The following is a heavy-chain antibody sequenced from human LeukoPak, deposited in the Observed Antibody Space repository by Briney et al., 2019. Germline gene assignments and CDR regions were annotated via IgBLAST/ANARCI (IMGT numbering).Heavy chain of an antibody. Sequence: SETLSLTCTVSGGSISSSSYYWGWIRQPPGKGLEWIGSIYYTGSTYYSPSPKTRVTISVDTSKNQFSLNLNSVTAADTAVYYCATYASSGGRHFDYWGQGTLVTVSS. D-gene: IGHD6-19*01. CDR1: GGSISSSSYY. CDR2: IYYTGST. CDR3: ATYASSGGRHFDY. J-gene: IGHJ4*02. V-gene: IGHV4-39*01.